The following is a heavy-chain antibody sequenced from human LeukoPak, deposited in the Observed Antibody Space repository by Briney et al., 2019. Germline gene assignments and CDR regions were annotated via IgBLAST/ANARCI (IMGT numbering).Heavy chain of an antibody. D-gene: IGHD1-26*01. Sequence: GESLKISCKGSGYSSTSYWIGWVRQMPGKGLEWMGIIFPGDSDTRYSPSFQGQVTISADKSINSAYLQWNSLKASDTAIYYCARRGAVGAAFFDYWGQGTLVTVSS. CDR2: IFPGDSDT. V-gene: IGHV5-51*01. J-gene: IGHJ4*02. CDR1: GYSSTSYW. CDR3: ARRGAVGAAFFDY.